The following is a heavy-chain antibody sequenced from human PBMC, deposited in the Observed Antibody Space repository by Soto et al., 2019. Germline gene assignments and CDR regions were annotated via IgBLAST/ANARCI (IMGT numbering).Heavy chain of an antibody. V-gene: IGHV4-4*02. J-gene: IGHJ6*02. D-gene: IGHD3-9*01. Sequence: SETLSLTCAVSGGAISSSNWLSWVRQPPGKGLEWIGEIYHSGSTNCNPSLKSRVTISVDKSKNQFSLKLSSVTAADTAVYYCARSQYFDWLLPKYGMDVWGQGTTVTVSS. CDR3: ARSQYFDWLLPKYGMDV. CDR2: IYHSGST. CDR1: GGAISSSNW.